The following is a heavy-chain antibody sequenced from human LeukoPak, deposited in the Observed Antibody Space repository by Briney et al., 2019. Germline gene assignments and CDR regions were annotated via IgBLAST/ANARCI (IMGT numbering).Heavy chain of an antibody. CDR1: GFTFSNYW. J-gene: IGHJ4*02. CDR2: IQQHGSET. Sequence: GGSLRLSCEGSGFTFSNYWMSWVRQAPGKGLEWVANIQQHGSETYYGDSVKGRFTISRDNAKNSLYLQMNSLRAEDTAVYYCARDTRPRFLEWLFGFDYWGQGTLVTVSS. CDR3: ARDTRPRFLEWLFGFDY. D-gene: IGHD3-3*01. V-gene: IGHV3-7*01.